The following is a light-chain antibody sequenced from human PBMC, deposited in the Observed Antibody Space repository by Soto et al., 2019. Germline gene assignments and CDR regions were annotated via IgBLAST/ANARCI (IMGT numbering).Light chain of an antibody. Sequence: EIVLTQSQATLSLSPGERATLSCRASQSVSSYLAWYQQKPGQAPRLLIYDASNRATGIPARFSGSGSGTDFTLTISRLEPEDFAVYYCQQGSFGGGTKVEIK. CDR3: QQGS. J-gene: IGKJ4*01. CDR1: QSVSSY. CDR2: DAS. V-gene: IGKV3-11*01.